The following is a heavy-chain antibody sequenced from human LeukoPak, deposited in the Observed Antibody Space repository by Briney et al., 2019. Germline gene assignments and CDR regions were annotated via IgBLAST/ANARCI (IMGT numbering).Heavy chain of an antibody. D-gene: IGHD3-9*01. CDR1: GGSISSYY. V-gene: IGHV4-59*01. CDR2: IYYSGST. CDR3: ASTPLLRYFDWLPDATDY. Sequence: PSETLSLTCTVSGGSISSYYWSWIRQPPGKGLEWIGYIYYSGSTNYNPSLKSRVTISVDTSKNQFSLKLSSVTAADTAVYYCASTPLLRYFDWLPDATDYWGQGTLVTVSS. J-gene: IGHJ4*02.